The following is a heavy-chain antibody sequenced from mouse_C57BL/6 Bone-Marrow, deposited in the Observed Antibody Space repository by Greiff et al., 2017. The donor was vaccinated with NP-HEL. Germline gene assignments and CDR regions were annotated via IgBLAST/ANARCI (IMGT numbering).Heavy chain of an antibody. CDR3: ARTVPLDY. J-gene: IGHJ2*01. CDR1: GFTFSDYG. V-gene: IGHV5-17*01. Sequence: DVMLVESGGGLVKPGGSLKLSCAASGFTFSDYGMHWVRRAPEKGLEWVAYISSGSSTIYYADTVKGRFTISRDNAKNTLFLQMTSLRSEDTAMYYCARTVPLDYWGQGTTLTVSS. CDR2: ISSGSSTI. D-gene: IGHD1-1*01.